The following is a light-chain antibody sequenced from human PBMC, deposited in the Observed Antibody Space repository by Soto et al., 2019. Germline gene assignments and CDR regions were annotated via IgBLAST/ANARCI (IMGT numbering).Light chain of an antibody. J-gene: IGKJ1*01. Sequence: EIVLTQSPGTLSLSPGEGATLSCRASQSFSSTYLAWYQQKPGQPPRLLIYATSSRATGIPDRFGGSGSGTDFTLTISRLEPEDFAVYYCQQYASSPWTFGQGTKVESK. CDR2: ATS. V-gene: IGKV3-20*01. CDR1: QSFSSTY. CDR3: QQYASSPWT.